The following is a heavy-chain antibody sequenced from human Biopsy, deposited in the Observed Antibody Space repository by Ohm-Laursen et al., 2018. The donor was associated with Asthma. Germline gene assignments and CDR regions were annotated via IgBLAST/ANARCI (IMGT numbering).Heavy chain of an antibody. CDR1: GGTFNTYV. J-gene: IGHJ4*02. D-gene: IGHD2-2*01. CDR2: INSVFGTT. V-gene: IGHV1-69*13. Sequence: VKISCKTLGGTFNTYVIGWVRQAPGQGLEWMGGINSVFGTTTYPQKFQDRVTITADDSTSTVYMELSSLRSEDTAVYYCARKAGSCISRTCYSLDFWGQGTLVTVSS. CDR3: ARKAGSCISRTCYSLDF.